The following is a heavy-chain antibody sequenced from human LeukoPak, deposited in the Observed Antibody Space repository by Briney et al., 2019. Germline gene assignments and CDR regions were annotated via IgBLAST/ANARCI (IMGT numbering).Heavy chain of an antibody. V-gene: IGHV3-23*01. CDR2: LSASGGLT. CDR1: GFTFSSYA. J-gene: IGHJ5*02. D-gene: IGHD1-14*01. CDR3: AKKYNTGLDP. Sequence: GGSLRLSCAASGFTFSSYAMSWVRQAPGKGLEWVSGLSASGGLTYYADSVKGRFTISRDNSKNTLYLQMNSLRAEDTAVYYCAKKYNTGLDPWGQGTLVTVSS.